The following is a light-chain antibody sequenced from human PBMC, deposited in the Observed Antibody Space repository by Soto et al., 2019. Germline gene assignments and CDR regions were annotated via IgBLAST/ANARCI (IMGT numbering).Light chain of an antibody. CDR1: QTVTRSY. Sequence: EIVLTQSPGTMSLSPGERVTLSCRASQTVTRSYLAWYQQKPDQAPRLLIYGASIRATGIPDRFSGSGSGTDFTLTISRLEPEDFAVYYCQQYGTSPRTFGQGTKVEIK. CDR2: GAS. J-gene: IGKJ1*01. CDR3: QQYGTSPRT. V-gene: IGKV3-20*01.